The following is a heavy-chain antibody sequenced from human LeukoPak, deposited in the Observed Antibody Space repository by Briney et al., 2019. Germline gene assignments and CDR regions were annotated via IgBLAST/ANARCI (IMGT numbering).Heavy chain of an antibody. CDR2: INHSGST. D-gene: IGHD1-1*01. CDR1: GGSFSGYY. Sequence: SETLSLTCAVYGGSFSGYYWSWIRQPPGKGLEWIGEINHSGSTNYNPSLKSRVTISVDTSKNQFSLKLSSVTAADTAVYYCARHNWDGYNYYFDYWGQGTLVTVSS. J-gene: IGHJ4*02. V-gene: IGHV4-34*01. CDR3: ARHNWDGYNYYFDY.